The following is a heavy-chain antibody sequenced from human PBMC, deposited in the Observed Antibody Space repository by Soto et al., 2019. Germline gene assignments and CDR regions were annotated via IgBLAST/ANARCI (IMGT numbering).Heavy chain of an antibody. CDR1: GDTFNSQG. V-gene: IGHV1-69*13. J-gene: IGHJ3*02. D-gene: IGHD2-21*02. CDR3: ARTIVVVTAAFDI. CDR2: IIPFFRAT. Sequence: GASVKVSCKASGDTFNSQGFRWVRQAPGQGLEWLGGIIPFFRATNYAQKFQGRITITADESTSTAYMELSSLRSEDTAAYYCARTIVVVTAAFDICGPGTMLTVSS.